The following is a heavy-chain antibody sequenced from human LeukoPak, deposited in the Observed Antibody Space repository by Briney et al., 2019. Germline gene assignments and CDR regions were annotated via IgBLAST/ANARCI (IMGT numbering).Heavy chain of an antibody. D-gene: IGHD3-22*01. CDR2: ISSSSSYI. V-gene: IGHV3-21*01. CDR1: GFTFSSYS. Sequence: GGSLRLSCAASGFTFSSYSMNWVRQAPGKGLKWVSSISSSSSYIYYADSVKGRFTISRDNAKNSLYLQMNSLRAEDTAVYYCARAGSSGYYYHFDYWGQGTLVTVSS. CDR3: ARAGSSGYYYHFDY. J-gene: IGHJ4*02.